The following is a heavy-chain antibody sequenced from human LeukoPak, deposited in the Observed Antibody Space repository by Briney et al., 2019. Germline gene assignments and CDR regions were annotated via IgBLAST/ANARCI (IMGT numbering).Heavy chain of an antibody. CDR3: ARAYRSSWYANWFDP. D-gene: IGHD6-13*01. V-gene: IGHV4-59*01. CDR2: IYYSGST. J-gene: IGHJ5*02. CDR1: GGSISSYY. Sequence: SETLSLTCTVSGGSISSYYWSWIRQPPGKGLEWIAYIYYSGSTNYNPSLKSRVTISVDTSKNQFSLKLRSVTAADTAVYFCARAYRSSWYANWFDPWGQGTLVTVSS.